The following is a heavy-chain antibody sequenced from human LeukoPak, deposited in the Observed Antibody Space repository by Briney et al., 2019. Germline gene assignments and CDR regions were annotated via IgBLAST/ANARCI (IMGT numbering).Heavy chain of an antibody. CDR2: INPNTGDT. V-gene: IGHV1-2*02. CDR1: GYTFTGQY. Sequence: ASVKVSCKAYGYTFTGQYMHWVRHAPGQGLEWMGWINPNTGDTNYAQKFQGRVTMTRDTAISTAYLELSRLASDDTAVYYCASYPRYISSPPFDYWGQGTLVTVSS. J-gene: IGHJ4*02. CDR3: ASYPRYISSPPFDY. D-gene: IGHD5-12*01.